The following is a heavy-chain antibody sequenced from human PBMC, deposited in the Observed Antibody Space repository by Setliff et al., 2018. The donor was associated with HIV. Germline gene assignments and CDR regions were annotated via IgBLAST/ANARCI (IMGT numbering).Heavy chain of an antibody. Sequence: SETLSLTCNVSGVSISAYYWSWIRQPPGKGLEWIGYIYYSGSTNYNPSLKSRVTISIDPSKDQFSLNLRSVTAADTAVDYCARLSPLDWPFDYWGQGTLVTVSS. CDR3: ARLSPLDWPFDY. D-gene: IGHD3-9*01. CDR2: IYYSGST. J-gene: IGHJ4*02. V-gene: IGHV4-59*08. CDR1: GVSISAYY.